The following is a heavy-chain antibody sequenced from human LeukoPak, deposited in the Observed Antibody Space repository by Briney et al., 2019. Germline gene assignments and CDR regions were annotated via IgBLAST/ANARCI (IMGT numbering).Heavy chain of an antibody. J-gene: IGHJ3*01. CDR2: INPRSGDT. CDR3: ARDPLIDAFEL. CDR1: GYTFTDHY. Sequence: GASVKVSCKSSGYTFTDHYVHWVRLAPGQGLEWIGWINPRSGDTKYAQKFQGRVSMTRDTSFTTAHMDIRRLKSDDTAIYDCARDPLIDAFELWGQGTMVTVSS. V-gene: IGHV1-2*02.